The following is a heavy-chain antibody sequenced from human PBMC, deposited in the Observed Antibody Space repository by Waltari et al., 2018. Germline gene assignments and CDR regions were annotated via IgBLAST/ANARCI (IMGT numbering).Heavy chain of an antibody. V-gene: IGHV4-61*02. J-gene: IGHJ4*02. D-gene: IGHD6-13*01. CDR2: VYHDGSS. CDR3: ARDSSGWYFFDD. Sequence: QVQLQESGPGLVKPSQTLSLVCSVPGGSIESGSSHWTWVRQPAGQGLEWIGRVYHDGSSYYNPSFKNRVTISLDKSQNQFSLDLTSVTAADTAVYFCARDSSGWYFFDDWGQGKLVTVSS. CDR1: GGSIESGSSH.